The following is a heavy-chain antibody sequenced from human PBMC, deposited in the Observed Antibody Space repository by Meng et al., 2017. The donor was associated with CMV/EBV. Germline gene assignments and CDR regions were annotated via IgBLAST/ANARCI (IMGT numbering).Heavy chain of an antibody. CDR2: IYYSGST. CDR1: GGSTSSSSYY. CDR3: ARDSSGYGLGY. D-gene: IGHD3-22*01. Sequence: GSLRPSCTVSGGSTSSSSYYWGWIRQPSGKGLEWIGCIYYSGSTYYNPSLKSRVTISVDTSKNQFSLKLSSVTAADTAVYYCARDSSGYGLGYWGQGTVVTVSS. J-gene: IGHJ4*02. V-gene: IGHV4-39*07.